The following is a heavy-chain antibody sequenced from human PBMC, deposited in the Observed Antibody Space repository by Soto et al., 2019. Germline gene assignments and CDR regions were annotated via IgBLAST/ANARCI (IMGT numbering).Heavy chain of an antibody. CDR2: ISWNSGSI. V-gene: IGHV3-9*01. J-gene: IGHJ4*02. Sequence: SLRLSCAASGFTFDDYAMHGVRQAPGKGLEWVSGISWNSGSIGYADSVKGRFTISRDNAKNSLYLQMNSLRAEDTALYYCAKDSSGYYLFFDYWGQGTLVTVSS. D-gene: IGHD3-22*01. CDR1: GFTFDDYA. CDR3: AKDSSGYYLFFDY.